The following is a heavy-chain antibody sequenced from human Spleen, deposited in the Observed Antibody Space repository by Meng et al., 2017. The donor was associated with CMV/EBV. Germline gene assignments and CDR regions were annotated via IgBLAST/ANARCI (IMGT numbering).Heavy chain of an antibody. V-gene: IGHV4-39*07. Sequence: SETLSLTCTVSGVSISTTSYYWGWIRQPPGKGLEYIGTISYSGHTDYNPSLKSRVTISLDKSKNQFSLSLTSVTAADTAVYYCARVPHLGYCSSTRCYRDAFDIWGQGTMVTVSS. CDR2: ISYSGHT. D-gene: IGHD2-2*02. CDR1: GVSISTTSYY. J-gene: IGHJ3*02. CDR3: ARVPHLGYCSSTRCYRDAFDI.